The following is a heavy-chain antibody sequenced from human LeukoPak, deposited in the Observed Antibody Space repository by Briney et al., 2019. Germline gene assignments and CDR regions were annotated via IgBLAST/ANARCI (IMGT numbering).Heavy chain of an antibody. V-gene: IGHV3-21*01. Sequence: GGSLRLSCAASGFTFSNYSMNWVRQAPGKGLEGVSSISSSSSYIYYAESVKGRFTISRDNAKNSLYLQMNSLRAEDTAVYYCARDSVLGDYFDYWGQGTLVTVSS. D-gene: IGHD3-10*01. CDR3: ARDSVLGDYFDY. J-gene: IGHJ4*02. CDR2: ISSSSSYI. CDR1: GFTFSNYS.